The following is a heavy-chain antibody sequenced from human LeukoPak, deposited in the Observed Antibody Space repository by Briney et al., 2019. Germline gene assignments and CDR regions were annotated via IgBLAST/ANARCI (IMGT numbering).Heavy chain of an antibody. D-gene: IGHD6-19*01. J-gene: IGHJ6*03. CDR3: ARVAVAGIYYYYYMDV. Sequence: ASVKVSCKASGYTFTSYDINWVRQATGQGLEWMGWMNPNSGNTGYAQKFQGRVTMTRNTSISTAYMELSSLRSEDTSVYYYARVAVAGIYYYYYMDVWGKGTTVTVSS. V-gene: IGHV1-8*01. CDR1: GYTFTSYD. CDR2: MNPNSGNT.